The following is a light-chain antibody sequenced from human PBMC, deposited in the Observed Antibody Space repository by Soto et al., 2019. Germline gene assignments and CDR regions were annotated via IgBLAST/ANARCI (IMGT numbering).Light chain of an antibody. CDR1: QSISMW. J-gene: IGKJ4*01. CDR3: QQYDDYPLT. Sequence: DIQMTQSPSTLSSSLGDGATITCRAGQSISMWFAWYQQKPGIAPKLLIHHASSLESGVPSRIRGSGSGTEFTLTMSNLQPDDFATYYCQQYDDYPLTFGGGIKVDI. V-gene: IGKV1-5*01. CDR2: HAS.